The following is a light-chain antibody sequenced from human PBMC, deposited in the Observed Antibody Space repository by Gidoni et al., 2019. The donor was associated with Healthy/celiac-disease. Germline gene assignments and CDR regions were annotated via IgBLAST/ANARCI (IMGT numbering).Light chain of an antibody. CDR1: QSVSSSY. CDR2: GAS. V-gene: IGKV3-20*01. Sequence: EIVLTQSPGTLSLSPGERATLSCRASQSVSSSYLAWYQPKRCQAPRLLIYGASSRATGIPDRFSGSGSGTDFTLTISRLEPEDFAVYYCQLYGSSPYTFGQGTKLEIK. J-gene: IGKJ2*01. CDR3: QLYGSSPYT.